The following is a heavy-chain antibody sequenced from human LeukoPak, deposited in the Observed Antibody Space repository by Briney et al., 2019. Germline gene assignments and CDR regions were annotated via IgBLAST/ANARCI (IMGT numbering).Heavy chain of an antibody. D-gene: IGHD6-6*01. Sequence: PSETLSLTCTVSGGSISSSSYYWGWIRQPPGKGLEWIGSIYYSGSTYYNPSLKSRVTISVDTSKNQFSLKLSSVTAADTAVYYCARVTAARGWFDPWGQGTLVTVSS. J-gene: IGHJ5*02. CDR3: ARVTAARGWFDP. CDR1: GGSISSSSYY. CDR2: IYYSGST. V-gene: IGHV4-39*01.